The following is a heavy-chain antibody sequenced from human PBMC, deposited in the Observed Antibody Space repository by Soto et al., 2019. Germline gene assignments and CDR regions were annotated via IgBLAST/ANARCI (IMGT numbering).Heavy chain of an antibody. CDR1: GGSFSGYY. V-gene: IGHV4-34*01. CDR3: ARGVTTIFGVVRGGHWFDP. Sequence: SETLSLTCAVYGGSFSGYYWSWIRQPPGKGLEWIGEINHSGSTNYNPSLKSRVTISVDTSKNQFSLKLSSVTAADTAVYYCARGVTTIFGVVRGGHWFDPWGQGTLVTVSS. J-gene: IGHJ5*02. CDR2: INHSGST. D-gene: IGHD3-3*01.